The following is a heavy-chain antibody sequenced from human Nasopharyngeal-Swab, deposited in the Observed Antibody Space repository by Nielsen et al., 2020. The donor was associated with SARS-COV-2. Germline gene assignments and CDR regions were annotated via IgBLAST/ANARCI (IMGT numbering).Heavy chain of an antibody. CDR3: AHSDSIYYYYSSSEYFQH. CDR1: GFSLSTSGVG. J-gene: IGHJ1*01. V-gene: IGHV2-5*02. D-gene: IGHD3-22*01. Sequence: SGPTLVKPTQTLTLTCTFSGFSLSTSGVGVGWIRQPPGKALEWLALIYWDDDKRYSPSLKSRLTITKDTSKNQVVLTMTNMDPVDTATYYCAHSDSIYYYYSSSEYFQHWGKGTLVTVSS. CDR2: IYWDDDK.